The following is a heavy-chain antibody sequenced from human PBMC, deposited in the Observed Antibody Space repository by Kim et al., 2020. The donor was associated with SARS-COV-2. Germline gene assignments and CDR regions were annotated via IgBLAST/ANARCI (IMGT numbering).Heavy chain of an antibody. CDR2: IYPGDSDT. CDR1: GYSFTSYW. J-gene: IGHJ6*02. V-gene: IGHV5-51*01. CDR3: ARQDIVVVPAAISGPYYYYGMDV. D-gene: IGHD2-2*02. Sequence: GESLKISCKGSGYSFTSYWIGWVRQMPGKGLEWMGIIYPGDSDTRYSPSFQGQVTIPADKSISTAYLQWSSLKASDTAMYYCARQDIVVVPAAISGPYYYYGMDVWGQGTTVTVSS.